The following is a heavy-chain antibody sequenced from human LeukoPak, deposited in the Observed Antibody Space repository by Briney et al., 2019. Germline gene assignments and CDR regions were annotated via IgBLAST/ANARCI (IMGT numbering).Heavy chain of an antibody. V-gene: IGHV1-69*04. Sequence: SVKVSCKASGGTFSSYAISWVRQAPGQGLEWMGRIIPILGIANYAQKFQGRVTITADKSTSTAYMELSSLRSEDTAVYYCARDGGSNRYYGMDVWGQGTTVTVSS. D-gene: IGHD1-26*01. CDR1: GGTFSSYA. CDR2: IIPILGIA. CDR3: ARDGGSNRYYGMDV. J-gene: IGHJ6*02.